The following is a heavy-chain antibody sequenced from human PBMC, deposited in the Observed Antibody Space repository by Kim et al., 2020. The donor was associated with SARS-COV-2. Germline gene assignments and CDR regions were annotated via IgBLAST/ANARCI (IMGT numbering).Heavy chain of an antibody. D-gene: IGHD6-13*01. CDR3: ATSSSAAAPN. V-gene: IGHV3-74*01. J-gene: IGHJ4*02. Sequence: YAAAVKGRFNISRDNAKNTLYLQMNSLRAEDTAVYYCATSSSAAAPNWGQGTLVTVSS.